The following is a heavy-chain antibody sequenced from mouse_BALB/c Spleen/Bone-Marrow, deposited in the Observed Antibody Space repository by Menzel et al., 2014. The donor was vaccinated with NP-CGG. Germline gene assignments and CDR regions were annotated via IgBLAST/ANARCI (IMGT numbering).Heavy chain of an antibody. D-gene: IGHD2-5*01. CDR2: IYPGDGDT. V-gene: IGHV1-87*01. CDR1: GYTFTNYW. Sequence: VQLQQSGAELARPGTSVKLSCKTSGYTFTNYWMQWIKQRPGQGLERIGTIYPGDGDTRYTQKFKGKATLTADKSSSTAYMQLSSLASEDSAVYYCARSNYPYAMDYWGQGTSVTVSS. CDR3: ARSNYPYAMDY. J-gene: IGHJ4*01.